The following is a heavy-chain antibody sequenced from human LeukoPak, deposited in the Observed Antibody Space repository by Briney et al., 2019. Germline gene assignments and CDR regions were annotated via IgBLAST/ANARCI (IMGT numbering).Heavy chain of an antibody. V-gene: IGHV1-18*01. CDR2: ISAYNGNT. CDR3: ARESNGGYGFDY. D-gene: IGHD5-12*01. J-gene: IGHJ4*02. Sequence: ASVKVSCKASGYTFTSYGISWVRQAPGQGLEWMGWISAYNGNTNYAQKLQGRVTMTTDTSASTAYMELRSLKSDDTAVYYCARESNGGYGFDYWGQGTLVTIAS. CDR1: GYTFTSYG.